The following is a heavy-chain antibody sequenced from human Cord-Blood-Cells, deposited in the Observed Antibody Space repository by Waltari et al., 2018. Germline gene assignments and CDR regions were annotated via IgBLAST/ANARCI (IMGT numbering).Heavy chain of an antibody. CDR1: GGTFSSYA. Sequence: QVQLVQSGAEVKKPGSSVKVSCKASGGTFSSYAISWVRQAPGQGLEWMGVIIPIFGTANDAQKFQGRVTITADESTSTAYMELSSLRSEDTAVYYCARSTNVAATGWFDPWGQGTLVTVSS. J-gene: IGHJ5*02. CDR2: IIPIFGTA. CDR3: ARSTNVAATGWFDP. V-gene: IGHV1-69*01. D-gene: IGHD2-15*01.